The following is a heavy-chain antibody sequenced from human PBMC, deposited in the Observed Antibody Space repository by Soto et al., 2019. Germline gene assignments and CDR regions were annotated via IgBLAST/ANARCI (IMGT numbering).Heavy chain of an antibody. D-gene: IGHD2-15*01. V-gene: IGHV3-21*01. Sequence: EVQLVESGGGLVKPGGSLRLSCAASGFTFSSYSMNWVRQAPGKGLEWVSSISSSSSYIYYADSVKGRFTISRDNAKNSLYLQMNSLRAEDTAVYYCALYCSGGSCYSPYYYYGMDVWGQGTTVTVSS. CDR3: ALYCSGGSCYSPYYYYGMDV. CDR2: ISSSSSYI. J-gene: IGHJ6*02. CDR1: GFTFSSYS.